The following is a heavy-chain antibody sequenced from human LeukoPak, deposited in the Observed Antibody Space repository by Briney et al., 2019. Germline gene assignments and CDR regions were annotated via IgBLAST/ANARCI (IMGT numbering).Heavy chain of an antibody. CDR1: GYTFTSYG. CDR3: ARDLFGSTVTTAHPFDY. CDR2: ISAYNGNT. V-gene: IGHV1-18*01. Sequence: ASVKVSCKASGYTFTSYGISWVRQAPGQGLEWMGWISAYNGNTNYAQKLQGRVTMTTDTSTSTAYMELRSLRSDDTAVYYCARDLFGSTVTTAHPFDYRGQGTLVTVSS. D-gene: IGHD4-17*01. J-gene: IGHJ4*02.